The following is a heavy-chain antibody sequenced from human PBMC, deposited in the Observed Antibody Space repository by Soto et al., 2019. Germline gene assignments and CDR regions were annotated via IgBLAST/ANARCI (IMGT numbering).Heavy chain of an antibody. Sequence: ASVKVSCKASGYSFTNYAISWVRQAPGQGLEWMGWVNPNSGGTNYAQKFQGWVTMTRDTSISTAYMELSRLRSDDTAVYYCAAGYPLDYWGQGTLVTVSS. CDR2: VNPNSGGT. J-gene: IGHJ4*02. CDR1: GYSFTNYA. D-gene: IGHD3-16*02. V-gene: IGHV1-2*04. CDR3: AAGYPLDY.